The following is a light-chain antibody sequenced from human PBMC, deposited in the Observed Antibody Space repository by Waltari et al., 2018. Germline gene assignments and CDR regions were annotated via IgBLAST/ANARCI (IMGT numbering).Light chain of an antibody. CDR2: VNSDGSH. J-gene: IGLJ3*02. CDR3: QTGGHGTWV. V-gene: IGLV4-69*01. CDR1: SWHSSNV. Sequence: QLVLTQSPSASASLGASVKLTCTLSSWHSSNVIAWHQQQPEKGPRYLMTVNSDGSHSKGDEIPDGFSGSSSGAERYLTISSLQSEDEADYYCQTGGHGTWVFGGGTKLTVL.